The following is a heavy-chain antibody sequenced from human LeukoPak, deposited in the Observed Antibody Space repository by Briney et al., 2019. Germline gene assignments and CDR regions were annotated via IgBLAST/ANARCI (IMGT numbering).Heavy chain of an antibody. D-gene: IGHD3-22*01. V-gene: IGHV1-2*02. CDR1: GYTFTGYY. CDR2: INPNSGGT. CDR3: ARVRITMIVVVHYFDY. J-gene: IGHJ4*02. Sequence: GASVKVSCKASGYTFTGYYMHWVRQAPGQGLEWMGWINPNSGGTNYAQKFQGRVTMTRDTSISTAYMELSRLRSDDTAVYYCARVRITMIVVVHYFDYWGQGTLVTVSS.